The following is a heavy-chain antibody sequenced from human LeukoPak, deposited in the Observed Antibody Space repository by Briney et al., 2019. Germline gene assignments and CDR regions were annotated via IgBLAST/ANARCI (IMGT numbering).Heavy chain of an antibody. J-gene: IGHJ4*02. CDR1: GFTFSSYA. V-gene: IGHV3-30-3*01. D-gene: IGHD3-9*01. Sequence: GGSLRLSCAASGFTFSSYAMHWVRQAPGKGLEWVAVISYDGSNKYYADSVKGRFTISRDNSKNTLYLQMNSLRAEDTAVYYCASISRKARYFDYWGQGTLVTVSS. CDR3: ASISRKARYFDY. CDR2: ISYDGSNK.